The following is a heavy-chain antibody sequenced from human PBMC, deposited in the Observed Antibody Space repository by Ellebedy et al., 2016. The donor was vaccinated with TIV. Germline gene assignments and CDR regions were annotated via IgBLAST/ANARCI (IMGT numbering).Heavy chain of an antibody. D-gene: IGHD6-19*01. CDR1: GGTFSSYA. Sequence: AASVKVSCKASGGTFSSYAISWVRQAPGQGLEWMGGIIPIFGTANYAQKFQGRVTITADESTSTAYMELSSLRSEDTAVYYCARDRYSSGWYDYYYYGMDVWGQGTTVTVSS. V-gene: IGHV1-69*13. J-gene: IGHJ6*02. CDR2: IIPIFGTA. CDR3: ARDRYSSGWYDYYYYGMDV.